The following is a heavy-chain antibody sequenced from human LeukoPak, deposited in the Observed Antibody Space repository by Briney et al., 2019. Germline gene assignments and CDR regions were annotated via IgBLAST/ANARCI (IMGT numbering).Heavy chain of an antibody. CDR1: GFTFSSYG. CDR3: AKGSRGFDY. J-gene: IGHJ4*02. D-gene: IGHD3-10*01. Sequence: LTGGSLRLSCAASGFTFSSYGMHWVRQAPGKGLEWVAVISYDGSSKYYADSVKGRFTISRDNSKNTLYLQMNSLRAEDTAVYYCAKGSRGFDYWGQGTLVTVSS. CDR2: ISYDGSSK. V-gene: IGHV3-30*18.